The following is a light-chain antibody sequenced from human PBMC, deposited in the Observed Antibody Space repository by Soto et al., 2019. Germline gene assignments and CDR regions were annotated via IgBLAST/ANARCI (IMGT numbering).Light chain of an antibody. CDR3: QQYISTRT. V-gene: IGKV1-5*03. CDR1: QNIRGW. J-gene: IGKJ1*01. Sequence: DVQMTQSPSTLSAYIGDRVTITCRAGQNIRGWLAWYQQKPGRAPKLLIYGASTLESGVPSRFSGTGYGTEFTLIISSLQPDDSATYYCQQYISTRTFGQGTKVEVK. CDR2: GAS.